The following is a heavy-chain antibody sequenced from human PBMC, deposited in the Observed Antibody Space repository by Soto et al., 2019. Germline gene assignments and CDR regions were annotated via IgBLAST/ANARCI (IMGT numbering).Heavy chain of an antibody. Sequence: TGGSLRLSCAASGFTFSSYGMHWVRQAPGKGLEWVAVIWYDGSNKYYADSVKGRFTISRDNSKNTLYLQMNSLRAEDTAVYYCARGIDNWTPMGADYYYYMDVWGKGTTVTVSS. J-gene: IGHJ6*03. D-gene: IGHD1-20*01. CDR3: ARGIDNWTPMGADYYYYMDV. CDR2: IWYDGSNK. CDR1: GFTFSSYG. V-gene: IGHV3-33*01.